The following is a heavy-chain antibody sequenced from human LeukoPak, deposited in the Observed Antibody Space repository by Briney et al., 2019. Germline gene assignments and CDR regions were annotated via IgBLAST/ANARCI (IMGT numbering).Heavy chain of an antibody. V-gene: IGHV4-34*01. Sequence: SETLSLTCAVYGGSFSGYYWSWIRQPPGKGLEWIGEINHSGSTNYNPSLKSRVTISVDTSKNQFSLKLSSVTAADTAVYYCARVRSRLRCPVDYWGQGTLVNVSS. CDR2: INHSGST. CDR3: ARVRSRLRCPVDY. D-gene: IGHD4-17*01. J-gene: IGHJ4*02. CDR1: GGSFSGYY.